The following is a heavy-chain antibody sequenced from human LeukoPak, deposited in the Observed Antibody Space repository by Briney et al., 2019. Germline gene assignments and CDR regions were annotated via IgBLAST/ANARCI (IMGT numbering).Heavy chain of an antibody. CDR3: ARWERFDP. D-gene: IGHD1-26*01. J-gene: IGHJ5*02. Sequence: HPGGSLRLSCAASGFTFSTSVMSWVRQAPGKGPEWVSSIGVRGDTTEYVDSVKGRFTISRDNFKNTLYLQMNSLRDEDTAVYYCARWERFDPWGQGTLVSVSS. CDR1: GFTFSTSV. CDR2: IGVRGDTT. V-gene: IGHV3-23*01.